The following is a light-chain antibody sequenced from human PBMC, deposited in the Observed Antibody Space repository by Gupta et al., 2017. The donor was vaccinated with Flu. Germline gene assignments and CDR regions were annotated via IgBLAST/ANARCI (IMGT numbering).Light chain of an antibody. CDR2: AAS. Sequence: DIQITQSPSYLSASLGDRVTITCRASQSIRSYLNWYQQKPGKAPKLLIYAASNLQSGVPSRFSGSGSGTDFTLTISSLQPEDFATYYCQQSYSTPWTFGQGTKVEIK. CDR3: QQSYSTPWT. J-gene: IGKJ1*01. CDR1: QSIRSY. V-gene: IGKV1-39*01.